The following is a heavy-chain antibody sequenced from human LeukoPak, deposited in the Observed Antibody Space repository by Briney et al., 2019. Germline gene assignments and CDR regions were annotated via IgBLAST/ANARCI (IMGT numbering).Heavy chain of an antibody. D-gene: IGHD1-20*01. CDR3: ARDNWNDPGIDY. CDR2: INHSGST. J-gene: IGHJ4*02. CDR1: GGSFSGYY. Sequence: SETLSLTCAVYGGSFSGYYWSWIRQPPGKGLEWIGEINHSGSTNYNPSLKGRVTMSVDTSKNQFSLKLSSVTAADTAVYYCARDNWNDPGIDYWGQGTLVTVSS. V-gene: IGHV4-34*01.